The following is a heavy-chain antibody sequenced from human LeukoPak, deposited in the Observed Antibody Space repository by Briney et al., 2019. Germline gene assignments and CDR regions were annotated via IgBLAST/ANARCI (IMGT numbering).Heavy chain of an antibody. Sequence: SETLSLTCTVSGDSISSSNYYWGWIRQRPGKRLEWIGSISYSGSTYYNLNNRVTISLDTSKNQFSLKLSSVTAADTAVYYCARGGRITIFGVVIKYNWFDPWGQGTLVTVSS. CDR3: ARGGRITIFGVVIKYNWFDP. CDR1: GDSISSSNYY. CDR2: ISYSGST. D-gene: IGHD3-3*01. J-gene: IGHJ5*02. V-gene: IGHV4-39*07.